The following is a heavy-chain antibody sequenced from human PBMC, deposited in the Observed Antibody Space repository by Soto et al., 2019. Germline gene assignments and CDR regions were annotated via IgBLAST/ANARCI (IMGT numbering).Heavy chain of an antibody. Sequence: SVGSLRLSCAASGFSFSTSAMHWVRQAPGKGLEWVSFLLHDSSDEYYADSVKGRFTISRDNSKNTLYLQMNSLRAEDTAVYYCARSNNYCSGGSCYSSAGMDVWGQGTTVTVSS. D-gene: IGHD2-15*01. CDR1: GFSFSTSA. CDR3: ARSNNYCSGGSCYSSAGMDV. J-gene: IGHJ6*02. CDR2: LLHDSSDE. V-gene: IGHV3-33*05.